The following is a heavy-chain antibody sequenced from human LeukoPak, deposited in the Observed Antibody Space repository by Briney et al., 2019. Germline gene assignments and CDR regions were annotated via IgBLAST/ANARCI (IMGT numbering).Heavy chain of an antibody. CDR3: TRGVGGTMLAYGVTFDF. Sequence: GASVKVSCKTSGYTFTNYDINWVRQATGQGLEWMGWMSPNSGNTGYAQNFQGRVTLTRDTSISTAYMELNNLRSEDTAIYYCTRGVGGTMLAYGVTFDFWGQGTLVTVSS. D-gene: IGHD1-1*01. CDR1: GYTFTNYD. J-gene: IGHJ4*02. CDR2: MSPNSGNT. V-gene: IGHV1-8*01.